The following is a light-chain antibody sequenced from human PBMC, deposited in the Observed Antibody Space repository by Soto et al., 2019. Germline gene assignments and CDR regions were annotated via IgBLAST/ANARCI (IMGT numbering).Light chain of an antibody. V-gene: IGKV1-9*01. CDR1: QVISTS. CDR2: AAS. CDR3: QQLFDPPIT. J-gene: IGKJ5*01. Sequence: DIQLTQSPSFLSPSIGESVTITCRASQVISTSLAWYQVKPGKAPKLLIYAASTLESGVPSRFSATVSGTEFSLTITSLQPEEFATYYCQQLFDPPITFGQGTRLEIK.